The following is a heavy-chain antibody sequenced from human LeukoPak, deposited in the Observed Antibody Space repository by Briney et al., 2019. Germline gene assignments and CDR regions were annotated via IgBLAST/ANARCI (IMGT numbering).Heavy chain of an antibody. V-gene: IGHV4-39*01. CDR2: IYYSGST. D-gene: IGHD2-2*01. Sequence: SETLSLTCTVSGGSISSSSYYWGWIRQPPGKGLEWIGSIYYSGSTYYNPSLKSRVTISVDTSKNQLFLKLSSVTAADTAVYYCARLAYIVVVPAAIRVGYAFDIWGQGTMVTVSS. J-gene: IGHJ3*02. CDR3: ARLAYIVVVPAAIRVGYAFDI. CDR1: GGSISSSSYY.